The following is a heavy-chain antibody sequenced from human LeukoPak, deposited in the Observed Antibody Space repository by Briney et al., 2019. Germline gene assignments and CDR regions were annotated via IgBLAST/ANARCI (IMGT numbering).Heavy chain of an antibody. V-gene: IGHV3-53*01. CDR1: GFTFSSYS. CDR3: ARRAGGYSHPYDY. J-gene: IGHJ4*02. CDR2: IYSGGST. Sequence: GGSLRLSCVASGFTFSSYSMNWVRQAPGKGLEWVSLIYSGGSTYYADSVKGRFTISRDNSKNTLYLQMNSLRAEDTAVYYCARRAGGYSHPYDYWGQGTLVTVSS. D-gene: IGHD4-23*01.